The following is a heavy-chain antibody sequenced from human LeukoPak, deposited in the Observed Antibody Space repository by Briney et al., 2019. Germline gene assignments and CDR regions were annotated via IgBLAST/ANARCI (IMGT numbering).Heavy chain of an antibody. Sequence: GGSLRLSCVGSGFNFNSNWMSWIRQAPGKGLEWVANIKQDGSEKFHVDSVKGRFTISRDNAKNSVSLQMNSLRVEDTAVYYCARDKYYDRYFDSWGQGTLVTVSS. J-gene: IGHJ4*02. CDR2: IKQDGSEK. V-gene: IGHV3-7*01. CDR3: ARDKYYDRYFDS. CDR1: GFNFNSNW. D-gene: IGHD3-22*01.